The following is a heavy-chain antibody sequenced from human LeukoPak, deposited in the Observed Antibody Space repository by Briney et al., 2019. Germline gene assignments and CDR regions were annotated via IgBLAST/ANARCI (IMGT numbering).Heavy chain of an antibody. CDR2: IYYSGST. D-gene: IGHD2-15*01. Sequence: SETPSLTRTVSGGSINSSSYYWGWVRPPPGKGLEWIGSIYYSGSTYYNPSLKSRVTISVDTSKNQFSLKLSSVTAADTAVYYCARIAPDGNFDYWGQGTLVTVSS. J-gene: IGHJ4*02. CDR3: ARIAPDGNFDY. V-gene: IGHV4-39*07. CDR1: GGSINSSSYY.